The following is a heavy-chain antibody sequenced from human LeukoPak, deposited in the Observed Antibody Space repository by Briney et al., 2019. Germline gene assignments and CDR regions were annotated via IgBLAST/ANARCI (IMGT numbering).Heavy chain of an antibody. D-gene: IGHD6-13*01. CDR1: GFTFSSYA. V-gene: IGHV3-23*01. CDR3: ARYRYSSPDYFDY. CDR2: ISGSGGST. J-gene: IGHJ4*02. Sequence: GGSLRLSCAASGFTFSSYAMSWVRQAPGKGLEWVSAISGSGGSTYYADSVKGRFTISRDNSKNTLYLQMNSLRAEDTAVYYCARYRYSSPDYFDYWGQGTLVTVSS.